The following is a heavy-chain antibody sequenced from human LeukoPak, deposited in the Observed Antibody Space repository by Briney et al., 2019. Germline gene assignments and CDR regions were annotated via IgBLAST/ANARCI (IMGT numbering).Heavy chain of an antibody. CDR1: GFTFRSYA. CDR2: ISGSGGAT. J-gene: IGHJ2*01. Sequence: GGSLRLSCAASGFTFRSYAMNWVRQAPGKGLEWVSAISGSGGATYYAVSVKGRFTISRDNSQNTLYLQMNSLRAEDTAVYFCAKDDYGGDFYWFFDLWGRGTLVTVSS. V-gene: IGHV3-23*01. CDR3: AKDDYGGDFYWFFDL. D-gene: IGHD4-23*01.